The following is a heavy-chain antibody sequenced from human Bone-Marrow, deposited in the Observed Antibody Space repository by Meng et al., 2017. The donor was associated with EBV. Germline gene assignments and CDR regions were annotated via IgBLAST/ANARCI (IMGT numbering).Heavy chain of an antibody. CDR2: MSPDSGKT. CDR1: GYTFSSFD. Sequence: QVQLVQAGVDVKRPGSSVNVSCKGFGYTFSSFDINWVRKATGQGLEWMGWMSPDSGKTGYAEKFQGRVTLTRDTSINTAYLELSSLTTEDTAVYYCARNLYGDGMRDYWGQGTLVTVSS. D-gene: IGHD2-21*02. V-gene: IGHV1-8*01. J-gene: IGHJ4*02. CDR3: ARNLYGDGMRDY.